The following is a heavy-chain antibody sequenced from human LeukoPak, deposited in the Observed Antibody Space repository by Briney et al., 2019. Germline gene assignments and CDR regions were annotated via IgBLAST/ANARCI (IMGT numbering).Heavy chain of an antibody. CDR1: GGSFSDYY. V-gene: IGHV4-34*01. D-gene: IGHD2-2*01. CDR3: ARGLGPAYYYYYMDV. CDR2: INHSGST. Sequence: SETLSLTCTVYGGSFSDYYWSWIRQSPGKGLEWIGEINHSGSTSYNLSLKSRVTISVDTSKNQFSLRLSSVTAADTAVYYCARGLGPAYYYYYMDVWDKGTTVTVSS. J-gene: IGHJ6*03.